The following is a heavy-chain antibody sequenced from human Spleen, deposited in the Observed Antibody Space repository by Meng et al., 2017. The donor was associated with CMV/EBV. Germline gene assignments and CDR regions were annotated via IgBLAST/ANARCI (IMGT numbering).Heavy chain of an antibody. CDR1: GGSFSGYY. CDR3: ASHIAAAGTGY. CDR2: INHSGST. D-gene: IGHD6-13*01. J-gene: IGHJ4*02. Sequence: QVHLQQVGAGLLKPSETLSLTCAVYGGSFSGYYWSWIRQPPGKGLEWIGEINHSGSTNYNPSLKSRVTISVDTSKNQFSLKLSSVTAADTAVYYCASHIAAAGTGYWGQGTLVTVSS. V-gene: IGHV4-34*01.